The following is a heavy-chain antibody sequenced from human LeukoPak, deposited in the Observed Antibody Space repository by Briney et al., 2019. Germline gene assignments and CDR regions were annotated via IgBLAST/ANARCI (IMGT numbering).Heavy chain of an antibody. V-gene: IGHV4-38-2*02. CDR1: GYSISSGYY. CDR2: IYHSGRT. D-gene: IGHD3-10*01. J-gene: IGHJ4*02. CDR3: ARDWSYYGSGSYLR. Sequence: PSETLSLTCTVSGYSISSGYYWGWIRQPPGKGLEWIGSIYHSGRTYYNPSLKSRVTISVDTSKNQFSLKLSSVTAADTAVYYCARDWSYYGSGSYLRWGQGTLVTVSS.